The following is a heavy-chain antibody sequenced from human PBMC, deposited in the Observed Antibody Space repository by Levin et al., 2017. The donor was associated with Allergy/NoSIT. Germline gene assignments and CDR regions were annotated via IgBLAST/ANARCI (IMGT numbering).Heavy chain of an antibody. CDR1: GFTFSSYG. Sequence: ASVKVSCAASGFTFSSYGMNWVRQAPGKGLEWVSYISSSSSTIYYADSVKGRFTISRDNAKNSLYLQMNSLRAEDTAVYYCARAGWGVVVPAAPEDYWGQGTLVTVSS. J-gene: IGHJ4*02. D-gene: IGHD2-2*01. V-gene: IGHV3-48*01. CDR2: ISSSSSTI. CDR3: ARAGWGVVVPAAPEDY.